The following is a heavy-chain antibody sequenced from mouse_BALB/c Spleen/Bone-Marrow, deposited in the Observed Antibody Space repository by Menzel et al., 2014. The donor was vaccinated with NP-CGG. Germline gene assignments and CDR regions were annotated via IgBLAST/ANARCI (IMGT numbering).Heavy chain of an antibody. CDR1: GFTFSSYG. CDR2: VSSGGSYT. CDR3: ARRGYGNSYWYFDV. Sequence: EVKLMESGGDLVKPGGSLKLSCAASGFTFSSYGMSWVRQTPDKRLEWVATVSSGGSYTYYPDSVKGRFTISRDNAKSTLYLQMSSLKSEDTAMYYCARRGYGNSYWYFDVWGAGTTVTVSS. J-gene: IGHJ1*01. D-gene: IGHD2-10*02. V-gene: IGHV5-6*02.